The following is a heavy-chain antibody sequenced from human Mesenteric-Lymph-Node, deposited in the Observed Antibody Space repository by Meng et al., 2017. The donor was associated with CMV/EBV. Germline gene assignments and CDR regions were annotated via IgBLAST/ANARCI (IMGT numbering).Heavy chain of an antibody. V-gene: IGHV3-74*01. D-gene: IGHD2-21*01. CDR2: INSDGSST. Sequence: GESLKISCAASGFTFSSYWMHWVRQAPGKGLVWVSRINSDGSSTSYADSVKGRFTISRDNAKNTLYLQMNSLRAEDTAVYYCARPLLAYSGFDYWGQGTLVTVSS. J-gene: IGHJ4*02. CDR1: GFTFSSYW. CDR3: ARPLLAYSGFDY.